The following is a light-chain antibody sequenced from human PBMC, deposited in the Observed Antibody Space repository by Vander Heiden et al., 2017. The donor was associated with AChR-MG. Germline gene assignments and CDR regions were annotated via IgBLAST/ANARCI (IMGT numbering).Light chain of an antibody. CDR1: QSVSSN. CDR3: QQYNNWPMYT. Sequence: EIVMTQSPATLSVSPGERATLSCRASQSVSSNLAWYQQKPGQAPRLLLPARFSGSGSGTEFTLTISSLQSEDFAVYYCQQYNNWPMYTFGQGTKLEIK. V-gene: IGKV3-15*01. J-gene: IGKJ2*01.